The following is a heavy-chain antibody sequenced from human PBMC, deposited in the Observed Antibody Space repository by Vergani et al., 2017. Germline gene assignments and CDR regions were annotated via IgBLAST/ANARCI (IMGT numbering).Heavy chain of an antibody. Sequence: QVQLQESGPGLVKPSETLSLTCTVSGDSVISTDYHWGWLRQPPGKGLEWIGCMEYSGSTSYNPSLESRISLSFETPKNQFSLRLTSVTAADTAVYYCASKRGACRAAYCHSYDFLGPGTLVGVSS. CDR3: ASKRGACRAAYCHSYDF. V-gene: IGHV4-39*01. D-gene: IGHD2-15*01. CDR1: GDSVISTDYH. J-gene: IGHJ4*02. CDR2: MEYSGST.